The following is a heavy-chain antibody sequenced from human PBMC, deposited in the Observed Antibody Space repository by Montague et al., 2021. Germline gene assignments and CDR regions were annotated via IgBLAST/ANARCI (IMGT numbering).Heavy chain of an antibody. V-gene: IGHV3-23*01. J-gene: IGHJ6*02. CDR2: ITDIGPGT. CDR1: GFSFTSYA. Sequence: SLRLSCAASGFSFTSYAVNWARQAPGEGLEWVSSITDIGPGTYYADSVKGRFTISRDNSKNTLYLQMNSLRVDDTAVYYCAKASKKLRNYYYTMDVWGQGTTVTVSS. CDR3: AKASKKLRNYYYTMDV.